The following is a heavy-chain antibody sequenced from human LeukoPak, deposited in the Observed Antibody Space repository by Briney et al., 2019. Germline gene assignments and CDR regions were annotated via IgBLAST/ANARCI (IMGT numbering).Heavy chain of an antibody. CDR1: GGTFSSYA. V-gene: IGHV1-69*01. CDR3: ARESYCGGDCYAEYFQH. D-gene: IGHD2-21*02. CDR2: IIPIFGTA. J-gene: IGHJ1*01. Sequence: SVKVSCKASGGTFSSYAISWVRQAPGQGLGWMGGIIPIFGTANYAQKFQGRVTITADESTSTAYMELSSLRSEDTAVYYCARESYCGGDCYAEYFQHWGQGTLVTVSS.